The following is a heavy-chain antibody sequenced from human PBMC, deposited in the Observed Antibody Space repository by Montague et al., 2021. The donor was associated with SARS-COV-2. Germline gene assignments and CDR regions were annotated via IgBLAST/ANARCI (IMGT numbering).Heavy chain of an antibody. J-gene: IGHJ4*02. CDR3: ARSYGDYRDSYLDY. Sequence: PALVKPTQTLTLTCTFSGSSLNTSGMCVSWIRQPPGEALEWLALIDWDEDQYYSTSLKTRLTISKDTSKNQVVLTMTNMDPIDTATYYCARSYGDYRDSYLDYWGQGTLVTVSS. D-gene: IGHD4-17*01. CDR1: GSSLNTSGMC. V-gene: IGHV2-70*01. CDR2: IDWDEDQ.